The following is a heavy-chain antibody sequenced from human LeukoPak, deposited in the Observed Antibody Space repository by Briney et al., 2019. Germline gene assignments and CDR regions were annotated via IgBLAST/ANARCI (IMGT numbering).Heavy chain of an antibody. V-gene: IGHV4-39*07. CDR3: ASTTYYYYYMDV. Sequence: SETLSLTCTVSGGSISSSSYYWGWIRQPPGKGLEWIGSIYYSGSTYYNPSLKSRVTISVDTSKNQFSLKLSSVTAADTAVYYCASTTYYYYYMDVWGKGTTVTISS. CDR1: GGSISSSSYY. D-gene: IGHD1-14*01. CDR2: IYYSGST. J-gene: IGHJ6*03.